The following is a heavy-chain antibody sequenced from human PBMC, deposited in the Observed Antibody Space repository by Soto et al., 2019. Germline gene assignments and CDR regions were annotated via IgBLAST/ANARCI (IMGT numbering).Heavy chain of an antibody. V-gene: IGHV1-2*02. CDR2: VNPRSGDT. D-gene: IGHD2-21*02. CDR1: GYTFTNYY. Sequence: QAQLVQSGAEVKKPGASVKVSCKASGYTFTNYYIHWVRQAPGQGLEWMGWVNPRSGDTNYAQKFQGRVTMTGDTSVSTAYMELSRLRSDDTAVYYCARQLAYCGGDCYTEPIEYWGQGTLVTVSS. CDR3: ARQLAYCGGDCYTEPIEY. J-gene: IGHJ4*02.